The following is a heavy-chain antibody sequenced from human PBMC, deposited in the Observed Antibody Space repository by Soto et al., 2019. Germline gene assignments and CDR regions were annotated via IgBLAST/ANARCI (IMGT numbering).Heavy chain of an antibody. CDR3: ARDSPYDCWSGYSNAFDI. CDR1: GGSISSGGYY. D-gene: IGHD3-3*01. V-gene: IGHV4-31*03. Sequence: QVQLQESGPGLVKPSQTLSLTCTVSGGSISSGGYYWSWIRQHPGKGLEWIGYIYYSGSTYYSPSLKSRVTISLDTSKTQFSLKLSSVTAADTAVYYCARDSPYDCWSGYSNAFDIWGQGTMVTVSS. J-gene: IGHJ3*02. CDR2: IYYSGST.